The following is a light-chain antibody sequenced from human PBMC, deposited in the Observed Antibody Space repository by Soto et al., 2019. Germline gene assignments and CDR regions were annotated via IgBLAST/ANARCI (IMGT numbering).Light chain of an antibody. CDR2: WAS. Sequence: DIVMTQSPDSLAVSLGERATINCKSSQSVLYSSNNKNYLAWYQQKPGQPPKLLIYWASTRESGVPDRFSGSGSGTEFTLTISSLQAEDVAVYYCQQYYSTPPRTFGQGNKVEIK. V-gene: IGKV4-1*01. CDR3: QQYYSTPPRT. CDR1: QSVLYSSNNKNY. J-gene: IGKJ1*01.